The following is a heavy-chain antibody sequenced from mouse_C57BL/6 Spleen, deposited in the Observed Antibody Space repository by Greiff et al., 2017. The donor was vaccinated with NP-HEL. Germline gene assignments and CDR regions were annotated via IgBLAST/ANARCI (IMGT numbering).Heavy chain of an antibody. CDR3: ARDLDDYDGYFDG. Sequence: VQLQQSGAELVKPGASVKISCKASGYAFSSYWMNWVKQRPGKGLEWIGQIYPGDGDTNYNGKFKGKATLTADKSSSTAYMQLSSLTSEDSAVYFCARDLDDYDGYFDGWGTGTTVTVSS. V-gene: IGHV1-80*01. CDR2: IYPGDGDT. J-gene: IGHJ1*03. CDR1: GYAFSSYW. D-gene: IGHD2-4*01.